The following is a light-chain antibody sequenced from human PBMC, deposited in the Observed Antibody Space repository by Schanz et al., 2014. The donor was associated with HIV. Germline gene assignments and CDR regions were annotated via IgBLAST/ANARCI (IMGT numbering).Light chain of an antibody. CDR2: GAS. Sequence: IVLTQSPGSLSLSPGERATLSCRASQSISNTYLAWYQQKPGQAPRLLIYGASSRATGIPDRFSGSGSGTDFTLTISRLEPEDFAVYYCQQYGSSPFAFGGGTKVEIK. V-gene: IGKV3-20*01. J-gene: IGKJ4*01. CDR3: QQYGSSPFA. CDR1: QSISNTY.